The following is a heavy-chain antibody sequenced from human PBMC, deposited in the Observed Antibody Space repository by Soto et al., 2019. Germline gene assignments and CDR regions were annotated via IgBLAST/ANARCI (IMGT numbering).Heavy chain of an antibody. CDR3: ARDAYDYDDTSGYYRH. V-gene: IGHV3-48*02. D-gene: IGHD3-22*01. CDR2: ISSSSSTI. Sequence: PGGSLRLSCAASGFTSSTYKMNWVRQAPGKGLEWVSYISSSSSTIYYADSVKGRFTISRDNAKNSLYLQMNSLRDEDTAVYYCARDAYDYDDTSGYYRHWGQGTLVTVSS. J-gene: IGHJ4*02. CDR1: GFTSSTYK.